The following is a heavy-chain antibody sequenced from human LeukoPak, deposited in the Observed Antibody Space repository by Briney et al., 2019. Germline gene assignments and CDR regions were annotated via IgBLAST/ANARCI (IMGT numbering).Heavy chain of an antibody. J-gene: IGHJ4*02. CDR3: ARRAGAYSHPYGY. V-gene: IGHV3-53*01. D-gene: IGHD4/OR15-4a*01. CDR2: IYSGTI. Sequence: GGSLRLSCTVSGFTVSSNSMSWVRQAPGKVLEWVSFIYSGTIHYSDSVKGRFTISRDNSKNALYLQMNSLRAEDTAVYCCARRAGAYSHPYGYWGQGTLVTVSS. CDR1: GFTVSSNS.